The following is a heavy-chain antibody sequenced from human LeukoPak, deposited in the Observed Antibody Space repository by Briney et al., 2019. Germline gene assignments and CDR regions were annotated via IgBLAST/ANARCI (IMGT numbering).Heavy chain of an antibody. J-gene: IGHJ5*02. V-gene: IGHV1-69*05. D-gene: IGHD3-3*01. CDR1: GGTFSSNA. CDR3: AKQFTYYDFWSGYYSWFDP. CDR2: IIPIFGTA. Sequence: SVKVSCKASGGTFSSNAISWERQAPGQGLEWMGGIIPIFGTANYAQKFQGRVTITTDESTSTAYMELSSLRSEDTAVYYCAKQFTYYDFWSGYYSWFDPWGQGTLVTVSS.